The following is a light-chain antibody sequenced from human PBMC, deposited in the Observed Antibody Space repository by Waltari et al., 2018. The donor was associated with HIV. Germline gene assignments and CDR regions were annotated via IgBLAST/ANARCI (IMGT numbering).Light chain of an antibody. CDR1: QSINNW. CDR3: QQYNNYLVT. Sequence: DIQMTQSPSTLSASVGDRVTLTCRASQSINNWLAWYQQKPGKAPKLLIYKASSLQSGVPSRFSGSGSGTEFTLTISSLQPDDFATYYCQQYNNYLVTFGPGTKVDIK. J-gene: IGKJ3*01. CDR2: KAS. V-gene: IGKV1-5*03.